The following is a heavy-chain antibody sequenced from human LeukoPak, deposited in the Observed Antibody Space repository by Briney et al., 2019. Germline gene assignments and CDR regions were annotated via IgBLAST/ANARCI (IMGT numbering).Heavy chain of an antibody. Sequence: PGGSLRLSCAASGFTFSSYDMHWVRQGTGRGLEWVSVIGTAGDTYYPGSVKGRFTISRENAKNSLYLQMNSLRAGDTAVYYCARGYRVRYFDLWGRGTLVTVSS. V-gene: IGHV3-13*01. CDR3: ARGYRVRYFDL. J-gene: IGHJ2*01. D-gene: IGHD4-11*01. CDR2: IGTAGDT. CDR1: GFTFSSYD.